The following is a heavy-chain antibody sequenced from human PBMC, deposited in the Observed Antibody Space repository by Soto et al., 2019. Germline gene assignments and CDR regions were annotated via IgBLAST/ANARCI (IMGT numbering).Heavy chain of an antibody. J-gene: IGHJ6*02. V-gene: IGHV3-64*01. Sequence: KGLEFVSAMSTDGANTYYGNSVKGRFTISRDNSKNTLYLQMDSLRADDMAVYYCARARSYDNRGPFYDVWGQGTTVTVSS. CDR2: MSTDGANT. CDR3: ARARSYDNRGPFYDV. D-gene: IGHD3-22*01.